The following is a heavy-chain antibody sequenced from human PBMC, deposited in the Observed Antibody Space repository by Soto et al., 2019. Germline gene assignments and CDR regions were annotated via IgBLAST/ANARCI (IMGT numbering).Heavy chain of an antibody. CDR2: ISSSSSTI. Sequence: QXRSGAGSGVTFMSYSMNWGLQAPGKGLEWVSYISSSSSTIYYADSVKGRFTISRDNAKNSLYLQMNSLRDEDTAVYYCARVSHGDYGMDVWGQGTTVTVSS. V-gene: IGHV3-48*02. J-gene: IGHJ6*02. CDR1: GVTFMSYS. D-gene: IGHD4-17*01. CDR3: ARVSHGDYGMDV.